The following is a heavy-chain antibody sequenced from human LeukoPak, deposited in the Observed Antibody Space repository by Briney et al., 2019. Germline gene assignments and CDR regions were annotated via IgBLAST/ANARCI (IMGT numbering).Heavy chain of an antibody. CDR3: ARDMGGSGSYSY. V-gene: IGHV4-4*02. CDR1: GGSISSSNW. D-gene: IGHD3-10*01. J-gene: IGHJ4*02. Sequence: SETLSLTCAVSGGSISSSNWGSWVRHPPGKGLEWIGEIYHSGSTNYNPSLKSRVTISVDKSKNQFSLKLSSVTAADTAVYYCARDMGGSGSYSYWGQGTLVTVSS. CDR2: IYHSGST.